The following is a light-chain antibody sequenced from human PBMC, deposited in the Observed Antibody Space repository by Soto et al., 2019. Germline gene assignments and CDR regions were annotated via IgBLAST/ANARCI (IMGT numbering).Light chain of an antibody. CDR1: QSINSW. CDR3: QQYLSYPIT. V-gene: IGKV1-5*03. J-gene: IGKJ5*01. Sequence: DIQMTQSPSTLSASVGDRVTITCRASQSINSWLAWYQQKPGKAPKSLIYKASSLESGVPSRFSGSGSGTEFTLTISSLQPDDFATYYCQQYLSYPITFGQGTRLEIK. CDR2: KAS.